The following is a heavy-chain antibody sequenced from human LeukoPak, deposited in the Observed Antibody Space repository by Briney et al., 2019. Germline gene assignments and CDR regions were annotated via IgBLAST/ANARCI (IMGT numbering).Heavy chain of an antibody. CDR1: GFTFDDYA. V-gene: IGHV3-9*03. CDR3: AKDKYSSGLESDWYFDL. J-gene: IGHJ2*01. Sequence: GGSLRLSCAASGFTFDDYAMHWVRQAPGKGLEWVSGISWNSGSIGYADSVKGRFTISRDNAKNSLYLQMNSLRAEDMALYYCAKDKYSSGLESDWYFDLWAVAPWSLSPQ. CDR2: ISWNSGSI. D-gene: IGHD6-19*01.